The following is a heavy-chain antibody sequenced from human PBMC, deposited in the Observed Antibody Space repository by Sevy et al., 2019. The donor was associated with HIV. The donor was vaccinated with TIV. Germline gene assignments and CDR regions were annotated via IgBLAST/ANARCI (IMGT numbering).Heavy chain of an antibody. CDR3: ARGHPHCSGGSCKKYYFDY. CDR1: GFTVSSNY. V-gene: IGHV3-53*01. Sequence: GGSLRLSCAASGFTVSSNYMSWVRQAPGKGLEWVSVIYSGGSTYYADSVKGRFTISRDNSKNTLYLQMNSLRAEDTAVYYCARGHPHCSGGSCKKYYFDYWGQGTLVTVSS. J-gene: IGHJ4*02. D-gene: IGHD2-15*01. CDR2: IYSGGST.